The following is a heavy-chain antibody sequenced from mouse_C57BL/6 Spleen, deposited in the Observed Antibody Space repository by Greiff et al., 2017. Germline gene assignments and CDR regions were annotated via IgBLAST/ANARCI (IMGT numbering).Heavy chain of an antibody. CDR2: ISNLAYSI. D-gene: IGHD1-1*01. V-gene: IGHV5-15*04. J-gene: IGHJ4*01. CDR3: ARQEYYYGSSSYAMDY. Sequence: GKLVESGGGLVQPGGSLKLSCAASGFTFSDYGMAWVRQAPRKGPEWVAFISNLAYSIYYADTVTGRFTISRENAKNTLYLEMSSLRSEDTAMYYCARQEYYYGSSSYAMDYWGQGTSVTVSS. CDR1: GFTFSDYG.